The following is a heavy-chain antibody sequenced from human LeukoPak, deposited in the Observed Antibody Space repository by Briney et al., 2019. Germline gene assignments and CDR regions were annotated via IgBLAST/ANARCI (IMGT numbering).Heavy chain of an antibody. Sequence: GGSLRLSCAASGFTFSSYWMSWVRQAPGKGLEWVANIKQDGSEKYYVDSVRGRFTISRDNSKNRLYLQMNSLRAGDTAVYYCASLVGGSRDASDIWGQGTMVTVSS. D-gene: IGHD1-14*01. CDR3: ASLVGGSRDASDI. CDR2: IKQDGSEK. J-gene: IGHJ3*02. CDR1: GFTFSSYW. V-gene: IGHV3-7*01.